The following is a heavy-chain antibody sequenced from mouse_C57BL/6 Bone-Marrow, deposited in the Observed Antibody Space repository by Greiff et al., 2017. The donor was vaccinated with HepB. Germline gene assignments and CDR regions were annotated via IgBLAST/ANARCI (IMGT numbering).Heavy chain of an antibody. CDR2: IWGVGST. V-gene: IGHV2-6*01. J-gene: IGHJ3*01. CDR3: ASGDGYYLFAY. CDR1: GFSLTSYG. Sequence: QVQLKESGPGLVAPSQSLSITCTVSGFSLTSYGVDWVRQSPGKGLEWLGVIWGVGSTNYNSALKSRLNISKDNSKSQVFLKMNSLQTDDTAMYYCASGDGYYLFAYWGQGTLVTVSA. D-gene: IGHD2-3*01.